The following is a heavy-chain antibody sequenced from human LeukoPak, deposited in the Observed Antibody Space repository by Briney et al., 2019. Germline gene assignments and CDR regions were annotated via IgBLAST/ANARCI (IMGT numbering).Heavy chain of an antibody. J-gene: IGHJ4*02. D-gene: IGHD3-22*01. CDR1: GGTFSSYA. V-gene: IGHV1-69*13. CDR2: IIPIFGTA. Sequence: SVKVSCKASGGTFSSYAISWVRQAPGQGLEWMGRIIPIFGTANYAQKFQGRVTITADESTSTAYMELSSLRSEDTAVYYCARDLFTYYDSSGLRFWGQGTLVTVSS. CDR3: ARDLFTYYDSSGLRF.